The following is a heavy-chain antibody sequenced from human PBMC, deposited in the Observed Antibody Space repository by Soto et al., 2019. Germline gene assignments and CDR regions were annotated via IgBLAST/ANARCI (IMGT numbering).Heavy chain of an antibody. CDR3: AKSCEWFVNNWLYA. J-gene: IGHJ5*01. CDR1: GLPFSNYA. Sequence: PGWSLRLSCLPSGLPFSNYAMTWVRQAPGKGLEWVSSITGSGSATYHADSVKGRFTISRDNAMNTLYLQMNSLRAEDTAIYYWAKSCEWFVNNWLYAWGQGNLVTVSS. CDR2: ITGSGSAT. D-gene: IGHD3-10*01. V-gene: IGHV3-23*01.